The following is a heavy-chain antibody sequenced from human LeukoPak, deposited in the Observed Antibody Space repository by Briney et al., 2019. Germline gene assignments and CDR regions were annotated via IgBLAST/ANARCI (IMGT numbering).Heavy chain of an antibody. Sequence: SGGSLRLSCAASGFTFSSYSMNWVRQAPGKGLEWVSSISSSSSYIYYADSVKGRFTISRDNAKNSLYLQMNSLRAEDTAVYYCARDREAAVGDFDYWGQGTLVTVSS. CDR3: ARDREAAVGDFDY. D-gene: IGHD6-13*01. CDR1: GFTFSSYS. V-gene: IGHV3-21*01. J-gene: IGHJ4*02. CDR2: ISSSSSYI.